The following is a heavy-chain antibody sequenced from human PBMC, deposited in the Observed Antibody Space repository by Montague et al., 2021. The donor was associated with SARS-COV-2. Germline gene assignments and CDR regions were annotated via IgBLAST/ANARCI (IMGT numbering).Heavy chain of an antibody. V-gene: IGHV5-51*03. Sequence: QSGAEVKKPGESLKISCQGSGYRFSNYWIAWVRQTPGRGLEWMGVIYPGDSDTRYSPSFQGQVTISADKSISAAYLQWNSPKASDTAMYYCALAGSPPTYYFDYWGQGTLVTVSS. CDR3: ALAGSPPTYYFDY. CDR1: GYRFSNYW. J-gene: IGHJ4*02. CDR2: IYPGDSDT. D-gene: IGHD1-26*01.